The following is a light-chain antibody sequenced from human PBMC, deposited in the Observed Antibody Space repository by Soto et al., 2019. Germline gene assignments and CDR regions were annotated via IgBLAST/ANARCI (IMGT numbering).Light chain of an antibody. CDR3: QQYVSSQT. V-gene: IGKV3-20*01. Sequence: EIVLTQSPGTLSLSPGERATLSCRASQSVSSSYLAWYQQKPGQAPRLLIYGASSRATRLPDRFSGSGSGTDFPLTISRLEPEDFAVYYCQQYVSSQTFGQGTKVEIK. CDR2: GAS. J-gene: IGKJ1*01. CDR1: QSVSSSY.